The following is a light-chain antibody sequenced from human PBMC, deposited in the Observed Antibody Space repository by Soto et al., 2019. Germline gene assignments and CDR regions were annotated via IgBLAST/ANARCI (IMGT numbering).Light chain of an antibody. CDR1: QSVSSN. CDR3: QQYNNWPRT. Sequence: EIVMTQSPATLSVSPGERATLSCRASQSVSSNLAWYQQKPGQAPRLLIYGVSIRATGIPARFSGSGSGTEFTLTISSLQSEDFAVYYCQQYNNWPRTFGQGTKVEIK. CDR2: GVS. J-gene: IGKJ1*01. V-gene: IGKV3D-15*01.